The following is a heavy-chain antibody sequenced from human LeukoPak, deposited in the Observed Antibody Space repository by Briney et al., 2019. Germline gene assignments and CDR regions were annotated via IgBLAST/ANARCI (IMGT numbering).Heavy chain of an antibody. CDR1: GYTFTTYA. CDR3: ASMGTDFDY. Sequence: APVKVSCKASGYTFTTYAMNWVRQAPGQGLEWMGWINTNTGNPTYAQGFTGRFVFSLDTSVSTAYLQISSLKAEDTAVYYCASMGTDFDYWGQGTLVTVSS. J-gene: IGHJ4*02. D-gene: IGHD7-27*01. V-gene: IGHV7-4-1*02. CDR2: INTNTGNP.